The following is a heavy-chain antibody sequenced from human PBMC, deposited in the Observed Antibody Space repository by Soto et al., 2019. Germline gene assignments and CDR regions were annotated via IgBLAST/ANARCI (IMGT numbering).Heavy chain of an antibody. CDR2: IYYSGST. J-gene: IGHJ4*02. CDR3: ARRIVATLTRRAGSGSSCYGPLDC. V-gene: IGHV4-39*01. CDR1: GGSISGSSYY. Sequence: PSETLSLTCTVSGGSISGSSYYWGWIRQPPGKGLEWIGSIYYSGSTYYNRSLKSRVTISVDTSKNQFSLKLSSVTAADTAVYYCARRIVATLTRRAGSGSSCYGPLDCWGQGTLIIVSS. D-gene: IGHD2-15*01.